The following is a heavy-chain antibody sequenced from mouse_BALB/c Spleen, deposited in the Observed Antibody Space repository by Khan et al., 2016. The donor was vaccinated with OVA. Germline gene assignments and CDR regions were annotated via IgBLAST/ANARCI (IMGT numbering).Heavy chain of an antibody. J-gene: IGHJ4*01. V-gene: IGHV2-6-5*01. CDR3: AKLLWSHYYAMDY. CDR1: GFSLTDYG. Sequence: QVQLKQSGPGLVAPSQSLSITCTVSGFSLTDYGVGWIRQPPGKGLEWLGVIWGDGTTHYNSALKSRLSISKDNSKSQVFLKMNSLQTDDTAMYYCAKLLWSHYYAMDYWGQGTSVTVSS. D-gene: IGHD1-1*02. CDR2: IWGDGTT.